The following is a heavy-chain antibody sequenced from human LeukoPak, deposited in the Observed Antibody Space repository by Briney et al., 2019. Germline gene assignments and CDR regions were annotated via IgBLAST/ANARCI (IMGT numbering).Heavy chain of an antibody. J-gene: IGHJ6*03. D-gene: IGHD4-23*01. Sequence: PSETLSLTCTVSGGSISSGSYYWGWIRQPPGKGLEWIGSIYYSGSTYYNPSLKSRVTISVDTSKNQFSLKLSSVTAADTAVYYCARAYYGGNVFHYYYYMDVWGKGTTVTISS. CDR1: GGSISSGSYY. CDR3: ARAYYGGNVFHYYYYMDV. CDR2: IYYSGST. V-gene: IGHV4-39*07.